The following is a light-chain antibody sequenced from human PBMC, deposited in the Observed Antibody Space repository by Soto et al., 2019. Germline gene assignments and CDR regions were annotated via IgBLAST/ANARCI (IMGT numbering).Light chain of an antibody. CDR3: HEDFDLPLT. Sequence: EIVMTQSPVTLTLSPGDRATLACRASQSLSNTYISLYQQKPGQAPSLLIYGAYTRATGILARFSGSGSGPDFTLSISSLQPEDFALYYCHEDFDLPLTLGGGTKVVIK. J-gene: IGKJ4*01. CDR1: QSLSNTY. CDR2: GAY. V-gene: IGKV3D-7*01.